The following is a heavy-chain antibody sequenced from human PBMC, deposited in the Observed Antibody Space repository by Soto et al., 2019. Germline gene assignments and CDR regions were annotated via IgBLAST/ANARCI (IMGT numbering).Heavy chain of an antibody. CDR2: IDPSDSYT. J-gene: IGHJ5*02. CDR1: GYSFTSYW. Sequence: GESLKISCKGSGYSFTSYWISWVRQMPGKGLEWMGRIDPSDSYTNYSPSFQGHVTISADKSISTAYLQWSSLKASDTAMYYCARHLAAARSWFDPWGQGILVTVSS. D-gene: IGHD6-13*01. V-gene: IGHV5-10-1*01. CDR3: ARHLAAARSWFDP.